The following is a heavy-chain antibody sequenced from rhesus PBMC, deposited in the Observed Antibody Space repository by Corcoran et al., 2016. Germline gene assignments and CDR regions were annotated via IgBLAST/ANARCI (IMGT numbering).Heavy chain of an antibody. CDR3: ARDFGAAPTDY. CDR1: GGSISGYY. D-gene: IGHD6-43*01. J-gene: IGHJ4*01. CDR2: FNGDTAGT. Sequence: QVQLQESGPGLVRPSETLSLTCAVSGGSISGYYWSWIRQPPGEGLEWIGNFNGDTAGTNSNPSLKSRVTISKDTSKNQFSLNLSSVTAADTGLYYCARDFGAAPTDYWGQGVLVTVSS. V-gene: IGHV4-81*01.